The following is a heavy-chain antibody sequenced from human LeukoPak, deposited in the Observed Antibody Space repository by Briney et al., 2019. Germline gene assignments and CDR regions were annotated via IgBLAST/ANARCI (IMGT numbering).Heavy chain of an antibody. D-gene: IGHD5-24*01. J-gene: IGHJ4*02. CDR1: GFTFSSYD. V-gene: IGHV3-23*01. Sequence: GSLRLSCAASGFTFSSYDMSWVRQAPGKGLEWVSAISGSGGNTYYADSVKGRFTISRDNSKNTLYLQMNSLRAEDKAVYYCARPRDGYNLLDYWGQGTLVTVSS. CDR3: ARPRDGYNLLDY. CDR2: ISGSGGNT.